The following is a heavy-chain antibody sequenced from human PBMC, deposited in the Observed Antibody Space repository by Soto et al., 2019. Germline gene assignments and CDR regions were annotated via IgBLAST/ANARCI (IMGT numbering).Heavy chain of an antibody. D-gene: IGHD3-9*01. Sequence: QVRLVQSGIEVKKPGASVKVSCKTSGYTFNTYALSWVRQAPGQGLEWMGWISAYNGITVYAQVFQGRVTMTTNTSTSTAYPGLTSLRSDDTAVYYCAGSGGGYDNGGQGTRVTVSS. CDR2: ISAYNGIT. CDR3: AGSGGGYDN. V-gene: IGHV1-18*01. CDR1: GYTFNTYA. J-gene: IGHJ4*02.